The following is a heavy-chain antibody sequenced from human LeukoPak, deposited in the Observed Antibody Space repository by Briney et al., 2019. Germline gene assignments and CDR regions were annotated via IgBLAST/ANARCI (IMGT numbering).Heavy chain of an antibody. Sequence: GGSLRLSCAASGFTFSSYAMHWVRQAPGKGLEWVAVISYDGSNKYYADSVKGRFTISRDNSKNTLYLQMNSLRAEDTAVYYCARDRTALRRFGELFDYWGQGTLVTVSS. CDR1: GFTFSSYA. D-gene: IGHD3-10*01. V-gene: IGHV3-30*04. CDR3: ARDRTALRRFGELFDY. CDR2: ISYDGSNK. J-gene: IGHJ4*02.